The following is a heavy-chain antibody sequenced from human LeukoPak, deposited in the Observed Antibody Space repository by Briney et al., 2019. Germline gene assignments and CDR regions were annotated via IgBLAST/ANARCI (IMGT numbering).Heavy chain of an antibody. Sequence: GGSLRLSCATAGFTFTAASMSWVRQAPGKGLEWIGLIRSKVENDTTEYAAPVKGRFSIPRDDSKATLYLEMKSLKVDDTGVYYCTTGNPWGQGTLVTV. V-gene: IGHV3-15*05. CDR2: IRSKVENDTT. J-gene: IGHJ1*01. CDR1: GFTFTAAS. CDR3: TTGNP.